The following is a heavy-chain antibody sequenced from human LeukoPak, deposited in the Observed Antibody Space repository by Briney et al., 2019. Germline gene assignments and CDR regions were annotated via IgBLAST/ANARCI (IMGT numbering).Heavy chain of an antibody. V-gene: IGHV3-21*01. J-gene: IGHJ3*01. D-gene: IGHD3-22*01. CDR2: ISSGSGYI. CDR3: ARPESESSGSLGAFDV. CDR1: GFSFSSYT. Sequence: GGSLRLSCPASGFSFSSYTMNWVRQAPGKGLEWVASISSGSGYIYYADSVKGRFTISRDNAKNSLYLQMNSLRDEDTAVYDCARPESESSGSLGAFDVWGQGTMVTVSS.